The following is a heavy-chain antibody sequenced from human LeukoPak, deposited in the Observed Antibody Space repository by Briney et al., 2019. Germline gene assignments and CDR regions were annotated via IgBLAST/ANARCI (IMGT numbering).Heavy chain of an antibody. V-gene: IGHV1-46*01. J-gene: IGHJ5*02. CDR2: IIPSGGST. CDR3: ARVGAPVGHIVVVPAALSRSNWFDP. Sequence: ASVKVSCKASGYTFTSYYMHWVRQAPGQGLEWMGIIIPSGGSTSYAQKFQGRVTMTRDTSTSTVYMELSSLRSEDTAVYYCARVGAPVGHIVVVPAALSRSNWFDPWGQGTLVTVSS. D-gene: IGHD2-2*01. CDR1: GYTFTSYY.